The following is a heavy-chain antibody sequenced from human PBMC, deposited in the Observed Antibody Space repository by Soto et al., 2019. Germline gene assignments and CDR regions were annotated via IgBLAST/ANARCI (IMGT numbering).Heavy chain of an antibody. J-gene: IGHJ4*02. V-gene: IGHV3-30*03. CDR3: VGGQYYFDC. CDR2: ISYDGSDK. D-gene: IGHD3-10*01. CDR1: GFPFTSYG. Sequence: QVQLVQSGGGVVQPGRSLRLSCAASGFPFTSYGMHWVREGPDKGLEWVAIISYDGSDKYYADSVKGRFTISRDNSKNTLYLQMNSLRPEDTALYYCVGGQYYFDCRGQGTVVIVSA.